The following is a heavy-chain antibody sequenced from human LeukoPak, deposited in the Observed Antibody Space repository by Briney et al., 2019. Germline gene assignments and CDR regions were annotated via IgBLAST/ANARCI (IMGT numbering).Heavy chain of an antibody. CDR1: GFTFSSYS. CDR3: ARWGCGGDCYYDAFDI. CDR2: ISSSSSYI. J-gene: IGHJ3*02. D-gene: IGHD2-21*01. Sequence: PGGSLRLSCAAPGFTFSSYSMNWVRQAPGKGLEWVSSISSSSSYIYYADSVKGRFTISRDNAKNSLYLQMNSLRAEDTAVYYCARWGCGGDCYYDAFDIWGQGTMVTVSS. V-gene: IGHV3-21*01.